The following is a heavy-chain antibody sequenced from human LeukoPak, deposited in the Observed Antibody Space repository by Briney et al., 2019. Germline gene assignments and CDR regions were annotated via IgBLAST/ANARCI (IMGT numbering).Heavy chain of an antibody. Sequence: ASVKVSCKASGYTFTSYDINWVRQATGQGLEWMGWMYPNSGSTGYAQKFQGRVTMTRNTSISTAYMELSSLRSEDTAVYYCARALYSSGWYDYYYYGMDVWGQGTTVTVSS. CDR2: MYPNSGST. V-gene: IGHV1-8*01. J-gene: IGHJ6*02. CDR1: GYTFTSYD. CDR3: ARALYSSGWYDYYYYGMDV. D-gene: IGHD6-19*01.